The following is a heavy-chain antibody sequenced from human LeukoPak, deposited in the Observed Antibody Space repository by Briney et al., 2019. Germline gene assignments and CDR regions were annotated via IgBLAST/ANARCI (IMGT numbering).Heavy chain of an antibody. D-gene: IGHD4-17*01. CDR2: ISSSGSTI. J-gene: IGHJ4*02. V-gene: IGHV3-48*03. Sequence: GGSLRLSCAASGFTFSRYEMNWVRQAPGKGLEWVSCISSSGSTIYYADSVKGRFTISRDNAKNSLYPQMNSLRAEDTALYYCARVGIYGDYGRYFDYWGQGTLVTVSS. CDR1: GFTFSRYE. CDR3: ARVGIYGDYGRYFDY.